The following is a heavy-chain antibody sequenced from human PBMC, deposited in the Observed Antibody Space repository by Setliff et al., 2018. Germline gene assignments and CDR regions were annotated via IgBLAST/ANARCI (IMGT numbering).Heavy chain of an antibody. CDR3: ARGCWYSSSWYWYYDSSGYYLFDY. D-gene: IGHD3-22*01. CDR2: MNPNNGNT. CDR1: GYTFTSYD. J-gene: IGHJ4*02. V-gene: IGHV1-18*01. Sequence: ASVKVSCKASGYTFTSYDINWVRQATGQGLEWMGWMNPNNGNTNYAQKLQGRVTMTTDTSTSTAYMELRSLRSDDTAVYYCARGCWYSSSWYWYYDSSGYYLFDYWGQGTLVTVSS.